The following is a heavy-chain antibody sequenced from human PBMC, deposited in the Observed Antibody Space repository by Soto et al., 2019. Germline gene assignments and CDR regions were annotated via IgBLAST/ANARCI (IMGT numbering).Heavy chain of an antibody. D-gene: IGHD1-26*01. Sequence: GGSLRLSCAASGFTFSSYWMHWVRQAPGKGLVWVARVNGGGSSTSYADSVKGRFTISRDNAKNTLYLQMNSLRAEDTAVYYCLVSGNYRFDYWGPGILVTVS. CDR3: LVSGNYRFDY. CDR2: VNGGGSST. J-gene: IGHJ4*02. V-gene: IGHV3-74*01. CDR1: GFTFSSYW.